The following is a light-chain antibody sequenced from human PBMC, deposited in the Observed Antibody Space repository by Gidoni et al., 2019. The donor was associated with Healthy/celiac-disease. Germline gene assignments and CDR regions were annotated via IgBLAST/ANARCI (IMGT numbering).Light chain of an antibody. CDR1: SSDVGGYNV. J-gene: IGLJ1*01. CDR2: DCS. Sequence: HSALTQPASVSASPGPSITISCTGTSSDVGGYNVVSWYQPHPGKAPKLMIYDCSNRPSGVSNRFSGSKSGNTASLTISGLQAEDEADYYCSSYTSSSIPYVFGTGTKVTV. CDR3: SSYTSSSIPYV. V-gene: IGLV2-14*03.